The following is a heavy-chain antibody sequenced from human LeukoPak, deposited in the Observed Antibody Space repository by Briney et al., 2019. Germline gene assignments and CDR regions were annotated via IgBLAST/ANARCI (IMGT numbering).Heavy chain of an antibody. V-gene: IGHV3-72*01. CDR2: TRSIAASYSP. J-gene: IGHJ4*02. D-gene: IGHD2-2*02. CDR3: VRRYPRDNFDS. CDR1: GFILSDHY. Sequence: GGSLRLSCATSGFILSDHYIDCVRHAPGKGLEWVSRTRSIAASYSPEYAASAKGRFTSPRDESKNSRYLQMNGLKTGHTAVYHCVRRYPRDNFDSWGQGTMVTVSS.